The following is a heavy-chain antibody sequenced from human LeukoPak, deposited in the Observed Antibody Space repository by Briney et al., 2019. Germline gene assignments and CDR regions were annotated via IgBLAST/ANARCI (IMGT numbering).Heavy chain of an antibody. CDR1: GITLSNYG. J-gene: IGHJ4*02. Sequence: GGSLRLSCAVSGITLSNYGMSWVRQAPGKGLEWGARISGSGGSTNYADSVKGRFTISRDNPKNTLYLQMNSLRADDTAVYFCAKRGVVIRVILVGFHKEAYYFDSWGQGALVTVSS. CDR2: ISGSGGST. CDR3: AKRGVVIRVILVGFHKEAYYFDS. V-gene: IGHV3-23*01. D-gene: IGHD3-22*01.